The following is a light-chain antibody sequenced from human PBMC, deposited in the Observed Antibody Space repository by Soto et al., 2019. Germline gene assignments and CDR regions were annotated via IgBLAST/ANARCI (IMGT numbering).Light chain of an antibody. CDR3: QTWGTGIPWV. J-gene: IGLJ3*02. V-gene: IGLV4-69*01. CDR1: SGHSSYA. Sequence: QPVLTQSPSASASLGASVKLTCTLISGHSSYAIAWHQQQPEKGPRYLMKLNSDGSHSKGDGIPDRFSGSSSGAERYLTISSLQSEDEADYYCQTWGTGIPWVFGGGTKVTVL. CDR2: LNSDGSH.